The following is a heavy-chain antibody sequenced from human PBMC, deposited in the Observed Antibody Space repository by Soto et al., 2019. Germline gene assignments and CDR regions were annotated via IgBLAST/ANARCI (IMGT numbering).Heavy chain of an antibody. CDR3: AKVSLIGRSWPFDY. D-gene: IGHD6-13*01. Sequence: QVQLVESGGGVVQPGQSLRLSCAASGSTFTNYGMHWVRQAPGKGLEWVAHVSFDASDIYYGDSVKGRFTISRDNSKNTLSLQMNSLRTEDTAVYYCAKVSLIGRSWPFDYWGQGTLVTVSS. CDR1: GSTFTNYG. J-gene: IGHJ4*02. V-gene: IGHV3-30*18. CDR2: VSFDASDI.